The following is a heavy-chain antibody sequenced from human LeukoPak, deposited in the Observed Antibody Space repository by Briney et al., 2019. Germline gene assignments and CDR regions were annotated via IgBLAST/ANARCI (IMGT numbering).Heavy chain of an antibody. Sequence: ASVKVSCMESGYTFTSYYIHWVRQAPGQGGEWMGIIYPSGCSTSHAQTFQGTVTMTRDMSTSTVYMELRSLRSEGTAVYYWARGPMIVVERNNWFDPWGQGTLVTVSS. J-gene: IGHJ5*02. CDR2: IYPSGCST. V-gene: IGHV1-46*01. CDR1: GYTFTSYY. CDR3: ARGPMIVVERNNWFDP. D-gene: IGHD3-22*01.